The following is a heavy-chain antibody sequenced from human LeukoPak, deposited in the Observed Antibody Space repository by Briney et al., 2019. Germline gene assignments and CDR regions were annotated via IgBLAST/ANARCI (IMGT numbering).Heavy chain of an antibody. V-gene: IGHV4-38-2*02. CDR3: ARYDSGSFGPNFDP. CDR1: GYSISSGDY. CDR2: IYHSGGT. Sequence: SETLSLTCTVSGYSISSGDYWGWIRQPPGKGLEWIGSIYHSGGTYYNPSLKSRVTISVDTSKNQFSLKLSSVTAEDTAVYYCARYDSGSFGPNFDPWGQGTLVTVSS. D-gene: IGHD3-10*01. J-gene: IGHJ5*02.